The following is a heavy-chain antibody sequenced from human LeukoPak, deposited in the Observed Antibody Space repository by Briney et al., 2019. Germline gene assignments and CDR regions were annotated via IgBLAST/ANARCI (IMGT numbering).Heavy chain of an antibody. Sequence: GGSLRLSCAASGFTFSSYWMSWVRQAPGKGLEWVANIKQDGSEKYYVDSVKGRFTISRDNAKNSLYLQMNSLRAEDTAVYYCAGERDLGDLDYWGQGTLVTVSS. D-gene: IGHD3-3*01. CDR1: GFTFSSYW. J-gene: IGHJ4*02. CDR3: AGERDLGDLDY. V-gene: IGHV3-7*01. CDR2: IKQDGSEK.